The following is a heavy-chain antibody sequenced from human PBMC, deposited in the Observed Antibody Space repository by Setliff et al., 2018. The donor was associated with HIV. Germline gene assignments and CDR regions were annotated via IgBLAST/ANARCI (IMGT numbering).Heavy chain of an antibody. J-gene: IGHJ3*02. CDR2: FDPEDDET. D-gene: IGHD3-9*01. CDR1: GYSLTELS. CDR3: ATSGFYDILTGPTPGVFDI. Sequence: ASVKVSCKVSGYSLTELSIHWVQQAPGEGLEWMGGFDPEDDETVYAEKFQGRVTMTEDTSTDTAYMALSSLRSEDTAMYYCATSGFYDILTGPTPGVFDIWGQGTMVTVS. V-gene: IGHV1-24*01.